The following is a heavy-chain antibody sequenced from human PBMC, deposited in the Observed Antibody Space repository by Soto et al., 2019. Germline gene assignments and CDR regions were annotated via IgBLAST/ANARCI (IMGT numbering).Heavy chain of an antibody. CDR2: IRSKAYGGTT. CDR3: TRDEGITGTSYDYGMDV. D-gene: IGHD1-20*01. Sequence: QPGGSLRLSCTASGFTFGDYAMSWFRQAPGKWLEWVGFIRSKAYGGTTEYAASVKGRFTISRDDSKSIAYLQMNSLKTEDTAVYYCTRDEGITGTSYDYGMDVWGQGXTVTVYS. J-gene: IGHJ6*02. CDR1: GFTFGDYA. V-gene: IGHV3-49*03.